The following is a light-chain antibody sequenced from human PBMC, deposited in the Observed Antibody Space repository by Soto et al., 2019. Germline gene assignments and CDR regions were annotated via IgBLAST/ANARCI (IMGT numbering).Light chain of an antibody. V-gene: IGKV3-11*01. CDR1: QSVSRY. CDR3: QQHSNWPPMT. J-gene: IGKJ1*01. CDR2: DAS. Sequence: EIALTQSPATLSLSAGDSATLSCRASQSVSRYLAWNQKKPGQAPRLLIYDASNTATGIPATFSGSGCGTDFSVTTSSLEPQDFAVYYCQQHSNWPPMTFGQGTKVDIK.